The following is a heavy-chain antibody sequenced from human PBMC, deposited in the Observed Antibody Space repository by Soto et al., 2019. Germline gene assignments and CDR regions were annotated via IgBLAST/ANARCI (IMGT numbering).Heavy chain of an antibody. CDR3: AKDSGSTYYYGSGSPTDY. V-gene: IGHV3-30*18. J-gene: IGHJ4*02. CDR1: GFTFSSYG. D-gene: IGHD3-10*01. CDR2: ISYDGSNK. Sequence: PGGSLRLSCAASGFTFSSYGMHWVRQAPGKGLEWVAVISYDGSNKYYADSVKGRFTISRDNSKNTLYLQMNSLRAEDTAVYYCAKDSGSTYYYGSGSPTDYWRQGTLVTVP.